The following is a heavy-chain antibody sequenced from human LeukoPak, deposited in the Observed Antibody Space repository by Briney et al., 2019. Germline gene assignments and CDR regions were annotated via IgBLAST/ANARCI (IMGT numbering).Heavy chain of an antibody. V-gene: IGHV3-11*04. D-gene: IGHD1-26*01. CDR2: ISSSSSTI. J-gene: IGHJ4*02. CDR3: AREGGGSYYVGYYFDY. Sequence: GESLRLSCAASGFTFSDYYMSWIRQAPGKGLEWVSYISSSSSTIYYADSVKGRFTISRDNAKNSLYLQMNSLRDEDTAMYYCAREGGGSYYVGYYFDYWGQGTLVTVSS. CDR1: GFTFSDYY.